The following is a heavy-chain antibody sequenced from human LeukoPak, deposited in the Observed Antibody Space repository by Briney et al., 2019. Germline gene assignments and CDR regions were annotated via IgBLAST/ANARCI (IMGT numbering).Heavy chain of an antibody. D-gene: IGHD3-3*01. J-gene: IGHJ4*02. CDR1: GVVFSDAW. Sequence: GGSLRLSCAVSGVVFSDAWMSWVRQAPGKGLEWVGRVKSKANGEKTDYAAPVKGRLSISRDDSKNTLFLQMYSLRTEDTGIYYCTTMSAIFGVVIPDYWGQGTLVSVSP. CDR3: TTMSAIFGVVIPDY. V-gene: IGHV3-15*01. CDR2: VKSKANGEKT.